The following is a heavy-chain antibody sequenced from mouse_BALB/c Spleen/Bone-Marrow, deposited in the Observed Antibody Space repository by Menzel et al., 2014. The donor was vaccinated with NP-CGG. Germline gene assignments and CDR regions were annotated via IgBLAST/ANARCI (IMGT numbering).Heavy chain of an antibody. CDR1: GYAFSVYW. Sequence: QVQLKDSGAELVRPGSSVKISCKASGYAFSVYWMNWVKQRPGLGLEWIGQIYPGDGDTNYNGKFKGRATLTADKSSNTAYMQLSSLTSEDSAVYFCARGGISVDYWGQGTTLTVSS. J-gene: IGHJ2*01. CDR3: ARGGISVDY. V-gene: IGHV1-80*01. CDR2: IYPGDGDT.